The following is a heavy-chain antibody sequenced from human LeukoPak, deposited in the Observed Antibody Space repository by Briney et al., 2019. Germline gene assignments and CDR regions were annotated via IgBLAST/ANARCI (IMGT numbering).Heavy chain of an antibody. CDR3: AKGFYQSSL. CDR2: ISGGGVST. D-gene: IGHD2-2*01. V-gene: IGHV3-23*01. J-gene: IGHJ3*01. CDR1: GFTFNNYD. Sequence: GGSLRLSCAASGFTFNNYDMSWVRQAPGKGLEWVSTISGGGVSTYYADSAKGRFTISRDNSKNTLDLQMNSLRAEDTAVYYCAKGFYQSSLWGQGTMVTVSS.